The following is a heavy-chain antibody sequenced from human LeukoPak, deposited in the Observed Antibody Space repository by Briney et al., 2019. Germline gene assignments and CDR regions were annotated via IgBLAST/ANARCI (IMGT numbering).Heavy chain of an antibody. J-gene: IGHJ4*02. Sequence: PSETLSLTCTVSGGSISSYYWSWIRQPAGKGLEWIGRIYTSGSTNYNPSLKSRVTISVDTSKNQFSLKLSSVTAADTAVYYCARQVGITMVRGVIITAYYFDYWSQGTLVTVSS. D-gene: IGHD3-10*01. CDR3: ARQVGITMVRGVIITAYYFDY. CDR1: GGSISSYY. CDR2: IYTSGST. V-gene: IGHV4-4*07.